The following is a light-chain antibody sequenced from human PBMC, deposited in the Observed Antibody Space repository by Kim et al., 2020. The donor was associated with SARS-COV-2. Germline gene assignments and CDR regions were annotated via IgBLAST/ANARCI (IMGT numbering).Light chain of an antibody. CDR3: QQRSNWGMYT. V-gene: IGKV3-11*01. J-gene: IGKJ2*01. CDR1: QCVSSY. CDR2: VAS. Sequence: LPQGRKSTLSCRASQCVSSYLSCYQQNPDQAPRLFIYVASNRATGIQARFIGSGYETDFTLAISSLEPEDFAVYNCQQRSNWGMYTFGQGTKLAI.